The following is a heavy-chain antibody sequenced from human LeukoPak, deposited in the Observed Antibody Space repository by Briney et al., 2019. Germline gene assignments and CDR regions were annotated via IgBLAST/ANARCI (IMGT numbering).Heavy chain of an antibody. D-gene: IGHD3-10*01. CDR3: ARGPMDITMVRGGVDY. V-gene: IGHV3-21*01. Sequence: GGSLRLSCAASGFTFSSYSMNWVRQAPGKGLEWVSSISSSSRYIYYGDSVKGRFTISRDNAKNSLYLHMNSLRAEDTAVYYCARGPMDITMVRGGVDYWGQGTLVTVSS. J-gene: IGHJ4*02. CDR1: GFTFSSYS. CDR2: ISSSSRYI.